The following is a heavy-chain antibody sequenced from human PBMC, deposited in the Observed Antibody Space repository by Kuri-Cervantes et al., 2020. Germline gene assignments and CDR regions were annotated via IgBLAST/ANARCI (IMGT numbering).Heavy chain of an antibody. D-gene: IGHD4-17*01. J-gene: IGHJ4*02. V-gene: IGHV3-33*06. CDR1: GFTFNSYG. CDR3: AKDLPAVTTGVSYYLDY. Sequence: GESLKISCAASGFTFNSYGMHWVRQAPGKGLEWVAVIWWDGSEIYYADSVKGRFTISRDNSKNTLFLLMNSLRAEDTAVYYCAKDLPAVTTGVSYYLDYWGQGTLVTVSS. CDR2: IWWDGSEI.